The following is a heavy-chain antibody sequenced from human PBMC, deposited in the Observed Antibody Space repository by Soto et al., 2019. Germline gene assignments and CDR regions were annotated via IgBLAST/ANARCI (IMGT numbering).Heavy chain of an antibody. Sequence: GESLKISCKGSGYSFTSYWIGWVRQMPGKGLEWMGIIYPGDSDTRYSPSFQGQVAFSADKSISTAYLQWSGLKASDTAIYYCARRLSTGWFFDLWGQGTLVTVS. CDR3: ARRLSTGWFFDL. V-gene: IGHV5-51*01. D-gene: IGHD6-19*01. CDR2: IYPGDSDT. J-gene: IGHJ4*02. CDR1: GYSFTSYW.